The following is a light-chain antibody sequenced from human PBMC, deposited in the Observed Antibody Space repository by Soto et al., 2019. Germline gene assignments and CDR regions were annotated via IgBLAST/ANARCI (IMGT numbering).Light chain of an antibody. Sequence: QSALTQPAPVSGSPGQSITISCTGTSSDVGGYNYVSWYQQHPGKAPKLMIYEVSNRPSGVSKRFSGSKSGNAASLTISGLQAEDEADYYCSSYTSSSTLYVFGTGTKVTVL. CDR3: SSYTSSSTLYV. CDR2: EVS. J-gene: IGLJ1*01. CDR1: SSDVGGYNY. V-gene: IGLV2-14*01.